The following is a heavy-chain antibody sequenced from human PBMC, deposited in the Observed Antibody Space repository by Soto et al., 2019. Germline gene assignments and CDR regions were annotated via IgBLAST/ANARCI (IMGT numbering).Heavy chain of an antibody. D-gene: IGHD6-13*01. CDR1: GGSISSGGYY. CDR3: ARDVSVYIAAAGKVGAFDI. Sequence: QVQLQESGPGLVKPSQTLSLTCTVSGGSISSGGYYWSWIRQHPGKGLEWIGYIYYSGSTYYNPSLESRVTLSVDTSKTQFSLKLSSVTAADTAVYYCARDVSVYIAAAGKVGAFDIWGQGTMVTVSS. V-gene: IGHV4-31*03. CDR2: IYYSGST. J-gene: IGHJ3*02.